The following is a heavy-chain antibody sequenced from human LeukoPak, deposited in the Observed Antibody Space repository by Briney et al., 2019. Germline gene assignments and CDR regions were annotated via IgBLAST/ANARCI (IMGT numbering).Heavy chain of an antibody. J-gene: IGHJ3*02. CDR3: ARARSSGWYGGAFDI. D-gene: IGHD6-19*01. CDR1: GYTFTSYA. CDR2: INAGNGNT. Sequence: GASVKVSCKASGYTFTSYAMHWVRQAPGQRLEWMGWINAGNGNTKYSQKFQGRVTITRDTSASTAYMELSSLRSEGTAVYYCARARSSGWYGGAFDIWGQGTMVTVSS. V-gene: IGHV1-3*01.